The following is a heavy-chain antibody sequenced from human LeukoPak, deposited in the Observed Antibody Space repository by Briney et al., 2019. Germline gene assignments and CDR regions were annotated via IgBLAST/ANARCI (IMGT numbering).Heavy chain of an antibody. Sequence: GGSLRLACAASGFTFSSYWMHWVRQAPGKGLVWVSRINSDGSSTSYADSVKGRFTISRDNAKNTLYLQMNSLRAEDTAVYYCVRVLVGATNGYFDYWGQGTLVTVSS. J-gene: IGHJ4*02. CDR3: VRVLVGATNGYFDY. CDR2: INSDGSST. V-gene: IGHV3-74*01. CDR1: GFTFSSYW. D-gene: IGHD1-26*01.